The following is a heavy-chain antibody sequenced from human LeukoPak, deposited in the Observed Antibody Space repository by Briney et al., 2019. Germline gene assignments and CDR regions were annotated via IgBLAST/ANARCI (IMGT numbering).Heavy chain of an antibody. CDR1: GGSISSYY. V-gene: IGHV4-59*01. J-gene: IGHJ5*02. Sequence: SETLSLTCTVSGGSISSYYWSCIRQPPGKGLEYIGHIHYSGSTNYNPSLKSRVTISVDTSKNQFSLKLSSVTAADTAVYYCARGLNSYYDFWSGWNWFDPWGQGTLVTVSS. D-gene: IGHD3-3*01. CDR2: IHYSGST. CDR3: ARGLNSYYDFWSGWNWFDP.